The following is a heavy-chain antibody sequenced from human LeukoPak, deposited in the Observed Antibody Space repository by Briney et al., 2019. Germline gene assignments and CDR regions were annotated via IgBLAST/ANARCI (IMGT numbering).Heavy chain of an antibody. D-gene: IGHD6-13*01. J-gene: IGHJ4*02. CDR1: GGSISSSSYY. V-gene: IGHV4-39*07. CDR3: ARWTKLSSSWYYFDY. CDR2: IYYSGST. Sequence: PSETLSLTCTVSGGSISSSSYYWGWIRQPPGKGLEWIGSIYYSGSTYYNPSLKSRVTISVDTSKNQFSLKLSSVTAADTAVYYCARWTKLSSSWYYFDYWGQGTLVTVSS.